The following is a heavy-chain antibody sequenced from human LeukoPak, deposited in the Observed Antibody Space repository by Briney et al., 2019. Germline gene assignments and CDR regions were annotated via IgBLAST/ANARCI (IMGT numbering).Heavy chain of an antibody. D-gene: IGHD5/OR15-5a*01. J-gene: IGHJ6*04. CDR2: ISGSGAST. CDR1: GFTFSSYA. V-gene: IGHV3-23*01. Sequence: GGSLRLSCAASGFTFSSYAMTWVRQAPGKGLEWVSAISGSGASTYYADSVKGRFTISRDNSKNTLYLQMNSLRAEDTALYYCAKDQRFSLRTPTWDVWGRGTTVTVSS. CDR3: AKDQRFSLRTPTWDV.